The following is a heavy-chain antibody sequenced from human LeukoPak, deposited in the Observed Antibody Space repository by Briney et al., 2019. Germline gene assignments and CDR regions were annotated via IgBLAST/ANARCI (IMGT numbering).Heavy chain of an antibody. D-gene: IGHD4-11*01. CDR3: ARDHPGSNSLDY. V-gene: IGHV3-74*01. Sequence: PGGSPRLSCVASGFTFNQYWMHWVRQAPGAGLEWVSRLRTDGGRTNYADSVKGRFTISRDNARNTVYLQMNSLRVEDTAVYYCARDHPGSNSLDYWGQGTLVTVSS. J-gene: IGHJ4*02. CDR1: GFTFNQYW. CDR2: LRTDGGRT.